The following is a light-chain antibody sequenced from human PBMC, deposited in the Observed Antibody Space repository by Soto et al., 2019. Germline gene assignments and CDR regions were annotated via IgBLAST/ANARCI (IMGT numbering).Light chain of an antibody. V-gene: IGLV2-8*01. J-gene: IGLJ2*01. Sequence: QSARTQPPSASGSPGQSVTISCTGTRSDVGDYNYVSWYQQHPGKAPKLIIYEVNKRPSGVPDRFSGSKSGNTASLSVSGLQADDEADYYCSSYAGSNNLEVFGGGTKLTVL. CDR2: EVN. CDR1: RSDVGDYNY. CDR3: SSYAGSNNLEV.